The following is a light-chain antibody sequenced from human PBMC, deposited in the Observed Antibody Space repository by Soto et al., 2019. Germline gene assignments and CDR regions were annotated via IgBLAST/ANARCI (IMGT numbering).Light chain of an antibody. CDR3: SSYTSSSPLGNV. Sequence: QSALTQPASVSGSPGQSITISCTGTSSDVGGYNYVSWYQQHPGKAPKLMIYDVDNRPSGVSTRFSGPKSGNTASLIISGLQAEDEADYYCSSYTSSSPLGNVFGTGTKLTVL. CDR1: SSDVGGYNY. J-gene: IGLJ1*01. CDR2: DVD. V-gene: IGLV2-14*03.